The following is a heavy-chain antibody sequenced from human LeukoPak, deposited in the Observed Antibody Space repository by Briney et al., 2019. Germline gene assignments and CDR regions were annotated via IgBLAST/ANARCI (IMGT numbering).Heavy chain of an antibody. CDR3: ARAVYYYDSSGYPLYYFDY. J-gene: IGHJ4*02. V-gene: IGHV3-64*01. CDR1: GFTFSSYA. CDR2: ISSNGGST. Sequence: PGGPLRLSCAASGFTFSSYAMHWVRQAPGKGLECVSAISSNGGSTYYANSVKGRFTISRDNSKNTLYLQMGSLRAEDMAVYYCARAVYYYDSSGYPLYYFDYWGQGTLVTVSS. D-gene: IGHD3-22*01.